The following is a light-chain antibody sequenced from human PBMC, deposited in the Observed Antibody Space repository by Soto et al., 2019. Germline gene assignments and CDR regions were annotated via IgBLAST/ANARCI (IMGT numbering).Light chain of an antibody. Sequence: EIVLTQSPATLSLSPGERATLSCRASQSISVYLAWYQQKPGQAPRLLIYDASNRATGIPARFSGSGSGADFTLTISSLEPADFALYYCQQRSNWPLTFGGGTKVEI. V-gene: IGKV3-11*01. CDR3: QQRSNWPLT. J-gene: IGKJ4*01. CDR2: DAS. CDR1: QSISVY.